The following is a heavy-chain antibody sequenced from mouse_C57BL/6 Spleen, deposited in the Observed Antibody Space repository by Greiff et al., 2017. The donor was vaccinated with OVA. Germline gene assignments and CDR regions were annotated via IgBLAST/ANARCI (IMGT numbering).Heavy chain of an antibody. J-gene: IGHJ4*01. CDR2: INYDGSST. CDR3: ARDNDGNLYAMDY. D-gene: IGHD2-3*01. CDR1: GFTFSDYY. Sequence: EVMLVESEGGLVQPGSSMKLSCTASGFTFSDYYMAWVRQVPEKGLEWVANINYDGSSTYYLDSLQSRFIISRDTATNILYLQMRSLKSEDTATYNYARDNDGNLYAMDYWGQGTSVTVSS. V-gene: IGHV5-16*01.